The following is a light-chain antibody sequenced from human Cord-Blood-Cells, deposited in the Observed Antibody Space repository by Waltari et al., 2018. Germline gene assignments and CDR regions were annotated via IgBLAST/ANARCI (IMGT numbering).Light chain of an antibody. CDR3: QQSYSTPLT. J-gene: IGKJ4*01. V-gene: IGKV1-39*01. CDR2: AAS. CDR1: QSISSD. Sequence: DIQMTQSPSSLSASVGDRVTITCRASQSISSDLNWYQQKPGKAPKLLIYAASSLQSGVPSRFSGSGSETDFTLTISSLQPEDFATYYCQQSYSTPLTFGGGTKVEIK.